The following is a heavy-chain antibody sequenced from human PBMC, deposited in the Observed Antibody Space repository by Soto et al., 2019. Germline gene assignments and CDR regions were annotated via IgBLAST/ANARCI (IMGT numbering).Heavy chain of an antibody. J-gene: IGHJ5*01. V-gene: IGHV3-30-3*01. CDR1: GFIFSSYA. Sequence: QVQLVESGGGEVPPGRSLRLSCKASGFIFSSYALHWVRQAPGKGLEWVAGISYDGSDKYYADSVRGRFTISRDKATSRVFVEMNGLSPDGGAVYYCARGLVVDSLGRGTQVTVSS. D-gene: IGHD3-16*01. CDR2: ISYDGSDK. CDR3: ARGLVVDS.